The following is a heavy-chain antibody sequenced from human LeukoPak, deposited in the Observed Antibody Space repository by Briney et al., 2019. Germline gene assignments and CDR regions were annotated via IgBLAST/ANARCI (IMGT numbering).Heavy chain of an antibody. V-gene: IGHV1-2*02. D-gene: IGHD2-2*01. CDR1: GYTFTGYY. J-gene: IGHJ6*02. Sequence: ASVKVSCKASGYTFTGYYMHWVRQAPGQGLEWMGWINPNSGGTNYAQKFQGRVTMTRVTSISTAYMELSRLRSDDTAVYYCARGQGFRSTYYYYYGMDVWGQGTTVTVSS. CDR3: ARGQGFRSTYYYYYGMDV. CDR2: INPNSGGT.